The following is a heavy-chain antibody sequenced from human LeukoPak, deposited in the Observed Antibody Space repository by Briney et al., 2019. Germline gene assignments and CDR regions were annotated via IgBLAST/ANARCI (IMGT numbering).Heavy chain of an antibody. D-gene: IGHD3-3*01. CDR2: ISSSGTTI. CDR3: ASALRDFWSGYYVGGWFDP. CDR1: GFTFSSYE. Sequence: GGSLRLSCAASGFTFSSYEMNWVRQAPGKGLEWVSYISSSGTTIYYADSVKGRFTISRDNAKNSLYLQMNSLRAEDRAVYYCASALRDFWSGYYVGGWFDPWGQGTLVTVSS. V-gene: IGHV3-48*03. J-gene: IGHJ5*02.